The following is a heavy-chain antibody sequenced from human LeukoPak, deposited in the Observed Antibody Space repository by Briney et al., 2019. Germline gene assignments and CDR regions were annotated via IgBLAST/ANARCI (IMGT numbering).Heavy chain of an antibody. J-gene: IGHJ3*02. D-gene: IGHD3-10*01. Sequence: GGSLRLSCAASGFTFSSSAMSWVRQAPGKGLEWVSAITGSASSTYYADSVKGRFTISRDNSKNTLYLQMNSLRAEDTAVYYCAKGWGAIRAFDIWGQGTMVIVSS. V-gene: IGHV3-23*01. CDR2: ITGSASST. CDR3: AKGWGAIRAFDI. CDR1: GFTFSSSA.